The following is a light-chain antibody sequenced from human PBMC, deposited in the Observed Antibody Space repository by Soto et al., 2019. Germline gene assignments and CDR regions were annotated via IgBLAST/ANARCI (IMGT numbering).Light chain of an antibody. Sequence: DIVMTQSPDSLALSLGERATINCKSSQSVLYNSNNKNYLAWYQQKPGQPPKLPIYWASTRESGAPDRVSGSGSGTDFTLAISSLQAEDVAVYYCQQYYSTPFTCGGGTKGDIK. CDR1: QSVLYNSNNKNY. CDR3: QQYYSTPFT. CDR2: WAS. V-gene: IGKV4-1*01. J-gene: IGKJ4*01.